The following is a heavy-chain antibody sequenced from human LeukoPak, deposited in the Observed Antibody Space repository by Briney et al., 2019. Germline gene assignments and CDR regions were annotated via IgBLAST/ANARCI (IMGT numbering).Heavy chain of an antibody. J-gene: IGHJ4*02. CDR2: IIPIFGTA. D-gene: IGHD6-13*01. CDR1: GGTFSSYA. CDR3: ARSYSSSWFFDY. V-gene: IGHV1-69*06. Sequence: SVRVSCKASGGTFSSYAISWGRQAPGQGLEWMGRIIPIFGTANYAQKFQGRVTITADKSTSTAYMELSSLRSEDTAVYYCARSYSSSWFFDYWGQGTLVTVSS.